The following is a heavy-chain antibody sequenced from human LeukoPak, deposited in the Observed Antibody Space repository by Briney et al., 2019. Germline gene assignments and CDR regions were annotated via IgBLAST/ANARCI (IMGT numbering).Heavy chain of an antibody. Sequence: ASVKVSCKASGYTFTGYYMHWVRQAPGQGLEWMGWINPNSGGTNYAQKFQGRVTMTRDTSISTAYMELSRLRSDDTAVYYCARVRPITMVRGVTQPSYYYYYYMDVWGKGTTVTISS. CDR3: ARVRPITMVRGVTQPSYYYYYYMDV. J-gene: IGHJ6*03. CDR1: GYTFTGYY. D-gene: IGHD3-10*01. CDR2: INPNSGGT. V-gene: IGHV1-2*02.